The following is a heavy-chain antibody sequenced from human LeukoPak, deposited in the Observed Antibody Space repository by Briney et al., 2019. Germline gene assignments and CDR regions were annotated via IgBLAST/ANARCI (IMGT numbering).Heavy chain of an antibody. CDR1: GFTFSSST. V-gene: IGHV3-21*04. CDR2: ITSSSGHI. CDR3: AKDRSSSPYYMDV. Sequence: GGSLRLSCAASGFTFSSSTMNWVRQAPGKGLEWVSSITSSSGHIYYADSVKGRFTISRDNSKNSLYLQMNSLRTEDTALYYCAKDRSSSPYYMDVWGKGTTVTISS. J-gene: IGHJ6*03. D-gene: IGHD6-13*01.